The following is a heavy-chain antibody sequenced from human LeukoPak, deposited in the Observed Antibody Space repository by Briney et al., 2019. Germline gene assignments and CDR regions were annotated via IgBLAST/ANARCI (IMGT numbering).Heavy chain of an antibody. CDR1: GFTFSSYG. CDR3: ARGVLFDYDSSGGGAFDI. V-gene: IGHV3-30*02. J-gene: IGHJ3*02. CDR2: IRYDGSNK. D-gene: IGHD3-22*01. Sequence: PGGSLRLSCAASGFTFSSYGMHWVRQAPGKGLEWVAFIRYDGSNKYYADSVKGRFTISRDNSKNTLYLQMNSLRAEDTAVYYCARGVLFDYDSSGGGAFDIWGQGTMVTVSS.